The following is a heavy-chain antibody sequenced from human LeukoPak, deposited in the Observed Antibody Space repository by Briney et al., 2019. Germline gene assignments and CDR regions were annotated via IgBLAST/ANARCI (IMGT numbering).Heavy chain of an antibody. J-gene: IGHJ3*02. D-gene: IGHD1-1*01. CDR1: GGSISSGDYY. CDR3: ARNWKGAFDI. V-gene: IGHV4-30-4*01. Sequence: PSETLSLTCTVSGGSISSGDYYWSWIRQPPGKGLEWIGYIYYSGGTYYNPSLKSRVTISVDTSKNQFSLKLSSVTAADTAAYYCARNWKGAFDIWGQGTMVTVSS. CDR2: IYYSGGT.